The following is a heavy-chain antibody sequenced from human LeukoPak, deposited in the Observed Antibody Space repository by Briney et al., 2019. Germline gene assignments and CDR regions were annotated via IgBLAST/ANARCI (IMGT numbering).Heavy chain of an antibody. CDR3: ARHTATTYSSSSDWFDP. V-gene: IGHV4-4*09. J-gene: IGHJ5*02. CDR2: IYRSGTT. D-gene: IGHD6-6*01. CDR1: GDSISGSY. Sequence: SETLSLTCTVSGDSISGSYWSWIRQPPGQGLEWVGYIYRSGTTSYNPALKSRVTMAVDTSKNQFSLNLDSVTAADTAVYYCARHTATTYSSSSDWFDPWGQGTLVTVSS.